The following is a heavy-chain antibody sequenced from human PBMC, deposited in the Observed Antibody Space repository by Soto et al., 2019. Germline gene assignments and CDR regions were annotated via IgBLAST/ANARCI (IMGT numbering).Heavy chain of an antibody. Sequence: SQTLSLTCVISVDIVSSNSAAWNCIRQSPSRGLEWLGRTYYRSKWYNDYAVSVKSPIIINPDTSKNQFSLQLNSVTPEDTAVYYCAGGSGSLHHWGQGTLVTVSS. CDR3: AGGSGSLHH. J-gene: IGHJ5*02. D-gene: IGHD3-22*01. CDR2: TYYRSKWYN. V-gene: IGHV6-1*01. CDR1: VDIVSSNSAA.